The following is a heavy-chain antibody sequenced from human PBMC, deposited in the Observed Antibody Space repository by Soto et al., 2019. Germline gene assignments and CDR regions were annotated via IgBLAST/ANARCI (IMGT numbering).Heavy chain of an antibody. D-gene: IGHD4-17*01. J-gene: IGHJ4*02. CDR2: IIPILGIA. V-gene: IGHV1-69*02. CDR1: GGTFSSYT. CDR3: AIGETTVTTYFDY. Sequence: QVQLVQSGAEVKKPGSSVKVSCKASGGTFSSYTISWVRQAPGQGLEWMGRIIPILGIANYAQKFQGRVTSTADKSTSTAYMELSSLRSEDTAVYYCAIGETTVTTYFDYWCQGTLVTVSS.